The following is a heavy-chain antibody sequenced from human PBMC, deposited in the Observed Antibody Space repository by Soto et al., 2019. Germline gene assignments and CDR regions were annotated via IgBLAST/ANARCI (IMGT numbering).Heavy chain of an antibody. V-gene: IGHV4-61*01. Sequence: QVQLQESGPGLVRPSETLSLTCTVSGGSVSSGSAYWSWIRQAPGKGLEWIGHIYSTGGTNYNPSLKSRVTLSVVTSKNQFSLKLSSVTAADTAVYYCVRDQYPEYDCYGLDVWGQGTTVTVSS. J-gene: IGHJ6*02. CDR2: IYSTGGT. CDR1: GGSVSSGSAY. CDR3: VRDQYPEYDCYGLDV.